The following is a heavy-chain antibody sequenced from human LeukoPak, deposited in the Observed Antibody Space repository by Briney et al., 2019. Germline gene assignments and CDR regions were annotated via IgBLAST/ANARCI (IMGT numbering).Heavy chain of an antibody. CDR1: GGTFSSYA. CDR2: IIPILDIG. D-gene: IGHD6-13*01. V-gene: IGHV1-69*04. Sequence: ASVKVSCKSSGGTFSSYAINWVRQAPGQGLEWMGRIIPILDIGNYAQKFQGRVTITADKFTSTAYMELSSLRSEDTAVYYCAREQIGSRWSYHFDYWGQGTLVTVSS. J-gene: IGHJ4*02. CDR3: AREQIGSRWSYHFDY.